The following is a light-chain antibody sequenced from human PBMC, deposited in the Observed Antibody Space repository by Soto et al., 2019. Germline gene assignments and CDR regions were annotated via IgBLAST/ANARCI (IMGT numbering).Light chain of an antibody. V-gene: IGKV3-20*01. CDR3: QQYGRTGT. J-gene: IGKJ1*01. Sequence: EIVLTQSPGTLSLSPGERATLSCRASQSVSSSYLAWYQQKPGQAPRLLIYGASNRATGIPDRFSGSGSGTDFTLTISRLEAEDFAVYYCQQYGRTGTFGQGTKVEIK. CDR2: GAS. CDR1: QSVSSSY.